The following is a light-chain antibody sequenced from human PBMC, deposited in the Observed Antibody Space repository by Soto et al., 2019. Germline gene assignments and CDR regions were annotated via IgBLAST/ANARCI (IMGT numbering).Light chain of an antibody. V-gene: IGLV1-36*01. Sequence: QSVLTQPPSVSEAPRQRVTISCSGSSSNIGNNAVNWYQQLPGKAPKHLIYYDDLLPSGVSDRCSGSKSGTSSSLAISGLQSEDEADYYCSAWDDSLKGWVFGGGTKLTVL. J-gene: IGLJ3*02. CDR2: YDD. CDR1: SSNIGNNA. CDR3: SAWDDSLKGWV.